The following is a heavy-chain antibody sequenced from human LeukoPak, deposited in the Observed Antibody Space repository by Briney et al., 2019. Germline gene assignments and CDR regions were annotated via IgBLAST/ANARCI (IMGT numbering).Heavy chain of an antibody. V-gene: IGHV3-33*01. CDR2: IWYDGSNK. Sequence: PGRSLRLSCAASGFTFSSYGMHWVRQAPGKGLQWVAVIWYDGSNKYYAHSVKGRLTLSRDNSRNTLFLQINSLRAEDTAVYYCAAGEGGPPPLGMDVWGQGPTVTVSS. J-gene: IGHJ6*02. CDR3: AAGEGGPPPLGMDV. D-gene: IGHD3-10*01. CDR1: GFTFSSYG.